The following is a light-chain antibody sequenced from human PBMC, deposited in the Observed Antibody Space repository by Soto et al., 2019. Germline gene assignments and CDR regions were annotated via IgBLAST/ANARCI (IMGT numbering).Light chain of an antibody. Sequence: IQFTQSPSSLSSSLVDRVTLTCRASQGIGTYLVWHQQKRGKAPTVLIYASSTLQTGVPSRFSGSGSGTDFSLTISSLHPEDVATYYCQQVDSYPRTFGQGTKVDIK. CDR2: ASS. J-gene: IGKJ1*01. V-gene: IGKV1-9*01. CDR1: QGIGTY. CDR3: QQVDSYPRT.